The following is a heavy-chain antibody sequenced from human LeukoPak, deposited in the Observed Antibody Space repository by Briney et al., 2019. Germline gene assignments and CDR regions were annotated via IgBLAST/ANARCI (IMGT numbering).Heavy chain of an antibody. J-gene: IGHJ6*03. CDR2: ISSSGTT. CDR1: GGSISSSSSY. CDR3: ARAVGSGSFQTYYYYMDV. Sequence: SETLSLTCTVSGGSISSSSSYWGWIRQPPGKGLEWIGSISSSGTTYYTPSLKSRVTISEDTSKNQCSLKLSSVTAADTAVYYCARAVGSGSFQTYYYYMDVWGKGTTVTISS. D-gene: IGHD3-10*01. V-gene: IGHV4-39*07.